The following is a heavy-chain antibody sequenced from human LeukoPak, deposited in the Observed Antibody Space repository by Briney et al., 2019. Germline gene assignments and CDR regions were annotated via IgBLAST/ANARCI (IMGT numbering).Heavy chain of an antibody. CDR3: ARADRATYGSGSYYLPFDY. J-gene: IGHJ4*02. CDR1: GYTFTSYG. D-gene: IGHD3-10*01. V-gene: IGHV1-18*01. Sequence: ASVKVSCKASGYTFTSYGISRVRQAPGQGLEWMGWISAYNGNTNYAQKLQGRVTMTTDTSTSTAYMELMSLRSDDTAVYYCARADRATYGSGSYYLPFDYWGQGTLVTVSS. CDR2: ISAYNGNT.